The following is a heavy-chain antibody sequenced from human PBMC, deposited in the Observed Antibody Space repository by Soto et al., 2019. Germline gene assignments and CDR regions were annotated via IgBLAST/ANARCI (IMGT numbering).Heavy chain of an antibody. V-gene: IGHV1-69*01. Sequence: QVQLVQSGAEVKKPGSSVKVSCKASGGTFSSYAISWVRQAPGQGLERMGGIIPIFGTANYAQKFQGRVTITADESTSSAYMELSSLRSEDTAVYYCASVEIPGGTVTTRYYYYGMDVWGQGTTVTVSS. D-gene: IGHD4-4*01. CDR1: GGTFSSYA. CDR2: IIPIFGTA. J-gene: IGHJ6*02. CDR3: ASVEIPGGTVTTRYYYYGMDV.